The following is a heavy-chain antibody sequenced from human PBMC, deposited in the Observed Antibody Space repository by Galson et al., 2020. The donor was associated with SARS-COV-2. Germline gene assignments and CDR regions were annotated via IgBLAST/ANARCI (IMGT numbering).Heavy chain of an antibody. CDR1: GFTFDDYS. CDR3: ARHTGDF. Sequence: SLKISCAASGFTFDDYSMHWVRQPPGKGLEWVSGINWNSADIGYADSVRGRFTISRDNAKNSLYLQMNSLRPDDTALYFCARHTGDFWGQGTLVTVSS. V-gene: IGHV3-9*01. CDR2: INWNSADI. D-gene: IGHD7-27*01. J-gene: IGHJ4*02.